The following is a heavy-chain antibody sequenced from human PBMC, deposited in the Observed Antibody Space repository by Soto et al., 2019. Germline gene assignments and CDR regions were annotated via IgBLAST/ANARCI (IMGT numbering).Heavy chain of an antibody. J-gene: IGHJ6*04. CDR3: AREEVGRNYGMDV. CDR1: GFTVSSNY. CDR2: IYSGGST. Sequence: GGSLRLSCAASGFTVSSNYMSWVRQAPGKGLEWVSVIYSGGSTYYADSVKGRFTISRDNSKNTLYLQMNSLRAEDTAVYYCAREEVGRNYGMDVWGKGTTVTVSS. D-gene: IGHD1-26*01. V-gene: IGHV3-53*01.